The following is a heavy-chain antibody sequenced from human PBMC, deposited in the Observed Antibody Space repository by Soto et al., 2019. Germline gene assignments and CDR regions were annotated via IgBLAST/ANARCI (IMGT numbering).Heavy chain of an antibody. CDR2: ISGSGGST. Sequence: GGSLRLSCAASGFTFSSYAMSWVRQAPGKGLEWVSAISGSGGSTYYADSVKGRFTISRDNSKNTLYLQMNSLRAEDTAVYYCAKDLMGPPVTGLDYWGQGTLVTGSA. CDR1: GFTFSSYA. CDR3: AKDLMGPPVTGLDY. V-gene: IGHV3-23*01. D-gene: IGHD2-21*02. J-gene: IGHJ4*02.